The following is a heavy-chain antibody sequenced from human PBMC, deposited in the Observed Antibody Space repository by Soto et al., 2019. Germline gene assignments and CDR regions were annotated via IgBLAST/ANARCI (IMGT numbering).Heavy chain of an antibody. CDR1: GGTFSSYA. D-gene: IGHD5-12*01. V-gene: IGHV1-69*12. CDR3: AREGPRANYYYCGMDV. J-gene: IGHJ6*02. Sequence: QVQLVQSGAEVKKPGSSVKVSCKASGGTFSSYAISWVRQAPGQGLEWMGGIIPIFGTANYAQKFQGRVTITADESTSKAYMELSSLRSEDTAVYYCAREGPRANYYYCGMDVWGQGPTVTVSS. CDR2: IIPIFGTA.